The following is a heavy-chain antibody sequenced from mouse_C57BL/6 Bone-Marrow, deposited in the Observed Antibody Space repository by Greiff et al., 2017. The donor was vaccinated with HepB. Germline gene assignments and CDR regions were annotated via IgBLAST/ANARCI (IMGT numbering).Heavy chain of an antibody. CDR2: INPSSGYT. D-gene: IGHD1-1*01. Sequence: QVQLQQSGAELARPGASVKMSCKASGYTFTSYTMHWVKQRPGQGLEWIGYINPSSGYTKYNQKFKDKATLTADKSSSTAYMQLSSLTYEDSAVYYCARTDYGSSYGYWGQGTTLTVSS. J-gene: IGHJ2*01. CDR1: GYTFTSYT. CDR3: ARTDYGSSYGY. V-gene: IGHV1-4*01.